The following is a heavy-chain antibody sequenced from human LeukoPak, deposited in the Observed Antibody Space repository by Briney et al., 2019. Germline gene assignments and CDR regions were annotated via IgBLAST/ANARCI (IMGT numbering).Heavy chain of an antibody. V-gene: IGHV4-4*07. CDR3: AKEASPFNYYGSGGLSNWFDP. CDR1: GGSISSYY. Sequence: SETLSLTCTVSGGSISSYYWSWIRQPAGKGLEWIGRIYTSGSTNYNPSLKSRATMSVDTSKNQFSLKLSSVTAADTAVYYCAKEASPFNYYGSGGLSNWFDPWGQGTLVTVSS. CDR2: IYTSGST. J-gene: IGHJ5*02. D-gene: IGHD3-10*01.